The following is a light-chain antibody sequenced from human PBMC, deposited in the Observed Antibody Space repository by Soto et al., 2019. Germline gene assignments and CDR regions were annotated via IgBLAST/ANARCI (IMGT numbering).Light chain of an antibody. CDR1: QTVNRNY. Sequence: EIVLTQSPGTLALSLGDGATLSCRASQTVNRNYLAWYHQKPGQPSRLLIYGVSNRATGVPDRFSGGGSGTEFTLTIVSLEPDDFGTYYCQQYIDSPRTFGQGTRVEVK. CDR3: QQYIDSPRT. V-gene: IGKV3-20*01. J-gene: IGKJ1*01. CDR2: GVS.